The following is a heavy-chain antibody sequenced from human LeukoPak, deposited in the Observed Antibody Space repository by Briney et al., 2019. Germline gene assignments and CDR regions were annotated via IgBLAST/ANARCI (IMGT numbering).Heavy chain of an antibody. CDR2: IRQDGGEK. V-gene: IGHV3-7*01. CDR1: GFVFGDYN. D-gene: IGHD6-13*01. CDR3: ARDGTAAGLYFDL. J-gene: IGHJ4*01. Sequence: GGSLRLSCTASGFVFGDYNMNWVRQAPGKGLEWVASIRQDGGEKSYVDSVKGRFTISRDNTKNSLYLQMSSLRAEDTAVYYCARDGTAAGLYFDLWGQGTLVTVSS.